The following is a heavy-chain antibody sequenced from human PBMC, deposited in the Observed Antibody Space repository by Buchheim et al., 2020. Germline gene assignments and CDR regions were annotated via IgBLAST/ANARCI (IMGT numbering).Heavy chain of an antibody. D-gene: IGHD1-26*01. CDR2: MNPNSGNT. Sequence: QVQLVQSGAEVKKPGVSVKVSCKASGYTFTSYDINWVRQATGQGLEWMGWMNPNSGNTGYAQKFQGRVTMTRNTSISTAYMELSSLRSEDTAVYYCASPVGATGAQYYYYYGMDVWGQGTT. V-gene: IGHV1-8*01. CDR1: GYTFTSYD. J-gene: IGHJ6*02. CDR3: ASPVGATGAQYYYYYGMDV.